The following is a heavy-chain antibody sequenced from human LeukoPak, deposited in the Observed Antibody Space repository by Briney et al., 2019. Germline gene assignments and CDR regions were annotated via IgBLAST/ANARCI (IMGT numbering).Heavy chain of an antibody. V-gene: IGHV1-69*02. J-gene: IGHJ3*02. D-gene: IGHD5-18*01. Sequence: ASVKVSCKASGDTFSSYTISWVRQAPGQGLEWMGRIIPILGIANYAQKFQGRVTITADKSTSTAYMELSSLRSEDTAVYYCASMDTAMVMDAFDIWGQGTMVTVSS. CDR1: GDTFSSYT. CDR3: ASMDTAMVMDAFDI. CDR2: IIPILGIA.